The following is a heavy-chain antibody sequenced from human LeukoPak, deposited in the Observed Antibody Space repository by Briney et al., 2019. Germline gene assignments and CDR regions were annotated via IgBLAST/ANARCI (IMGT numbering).Heavy chain of an antibody. CDR2: INSDGSGT. Sequence: GGSLRLSCAASGFTFSPYWMHWVRQAPGKGLVWVSRINSDGSGTTYADSVKGRFTISRDNAENTVYLQMNSLRAEDTAVYYCAREDCFGNSCCLAYWGQGILVTVSS. D-gene: IGHD2-15*01. J-gene: IGHJ4*02. V-gene: IGHV3-74*01. CDR1: GFTFSPYW. CDR3: AREDCFGNSCCLAY.